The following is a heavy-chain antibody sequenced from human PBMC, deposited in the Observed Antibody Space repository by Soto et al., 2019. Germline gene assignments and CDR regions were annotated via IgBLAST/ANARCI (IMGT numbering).Heavy chain of an antibody. D-gene: IGHD6-19*01. J-gene: IGHJ5*02. CDR1: GGNIRNFY. V-gene: IGHV4-59*08. CDR2: IYYSGST. CDR3: ARSVAGDLNWFDP. Sequence: ELMSLTNTVSGGNIRNFYWRWIMKPPGKGLEWIGYIYYSGSTNYNPSLKSRVTISVDTSKNQFSLKLSSVTAADTAVYYCARSVAGDLNWFDPWGQGTLVTVSS.